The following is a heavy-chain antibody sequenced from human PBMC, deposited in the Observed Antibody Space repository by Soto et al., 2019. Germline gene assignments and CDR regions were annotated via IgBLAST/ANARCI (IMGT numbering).Heavy chain of an antibody. J-gene: IGHJ4*02. CDR2: INAGNGDT. D-gene: IGHD3-22*01. CDR3: ARGHHSSRPYYFDS. V-gene: IGHV1-3*01. Sequence: GASVKGSCKASGYIFTAYSLHWVRQAPGQSFEWMGWINAGNGDTKYSQRFLDRVTITRDTSANIVYMDLTSLTSEDTAVYFCARGHHSSRPYYFDSWGQGTLVTVSS. CDR1: GYIFTAYS.